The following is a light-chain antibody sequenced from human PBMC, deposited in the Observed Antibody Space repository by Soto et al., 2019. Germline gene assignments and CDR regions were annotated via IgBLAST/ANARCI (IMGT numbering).Light chain of an antibody. J-gene: IGKJ4*01. CDR1: QGISSSY. V-gene: IGKV1-9*01. Sequence: DIQLTQSPSFLSASVGDRVTITCRASQGISSSYLAWYQQKPGKAPNLLIYATSTVQSGVPSRFSGRGSGTDFTLTISSLQPEDFATYYCQQLNTYPLTFGGGTKVDIK. CDR2: ATS. CDR3: QQLNTYPLT.